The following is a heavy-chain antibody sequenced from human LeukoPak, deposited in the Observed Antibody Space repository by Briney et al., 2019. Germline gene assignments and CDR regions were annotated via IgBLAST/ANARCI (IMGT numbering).Heavy chain of an antibody. Sequence: GGSLRLSCAASGFTVSSNYMSWVRQAPGKGLEWVSVIYSGGSTYYADSVKGRFTISRDNSKNTLYLQMNSLRAEDTAVYYCAGSDTAMVTFDYWGQGTLVTVSS. CDR3: AGSDTAMVTFDY. D-gene: IGHD5-18*01. CDR1: GFTVSSNY. V-gene: IGHV3-53*01. J-gene: IGHJ4*02. CDR2: IYSGGST.